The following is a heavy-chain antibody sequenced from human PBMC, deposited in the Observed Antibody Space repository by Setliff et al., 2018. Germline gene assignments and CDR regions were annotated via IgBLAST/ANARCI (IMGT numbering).Heavy chain of an antibody. CDR2: INAGNGNT. V-gene: IGHV1-3*01. J-gene: IGHJ6*02. D-gene: IGHD3-10*01. CDR3: ARDTWFGELFSPRYYYYYGMDV. Sequence: ASVKVSCKASGYTFTSYAMHWVRQAPGQRLEGMGWINAGNGNTKYSQKFQGRVTITRDTSASTAYMELSSLRSEDTAVYYCARDTWFGELFSPRYYYYYGMDVWGQGTTVTVS. CDR1: GYTFTSYA.